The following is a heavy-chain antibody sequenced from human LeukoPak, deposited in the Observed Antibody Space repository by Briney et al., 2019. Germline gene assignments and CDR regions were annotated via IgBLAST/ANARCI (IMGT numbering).Heavy chain of an antibody. V-gene: IGHV3-23*01. CDR3: AKKYCSSSGCPYGMDV. J-gene: IGHJ6*04. CDR1: GFTFSSYA. CDR2: ISASGVST. D-gene: IGHD2-2*01. Sequence: GGSLRLSGAASGFTFSSYAMSWVRQAPGKGLEWVSVISASGVSTYYADSVKGRFTISRDNSKNTLYLRMNSLRAEDTAVYYCAKKYCSSSGCPYGMDVWGKGTTVTVSS.